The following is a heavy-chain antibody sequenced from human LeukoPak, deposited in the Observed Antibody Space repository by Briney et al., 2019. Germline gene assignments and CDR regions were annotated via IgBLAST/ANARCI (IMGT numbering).Heavy chain of an antibody. V-gene: IGHV3-48*03. CDR1: GFSFSVYE. CDR3: TTLTVASIDY. D-gene: IGHD6-19*01. Sequence: AGGSLRLSCAASGFSFSVYEMRWVRQAPGRGLEWIADISGSDTSTYYADSVKGRFTISRDNAKNSLYLQMNRLRVEDTAVYYCTTLTVASIDYWGQGTLVTVSS. J-gene: IGHJ4*02. CDR2: ISGSDTST.